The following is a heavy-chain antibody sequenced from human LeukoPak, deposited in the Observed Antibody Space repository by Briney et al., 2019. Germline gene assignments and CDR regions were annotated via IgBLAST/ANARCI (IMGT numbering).Heavy chain of an antibody. Sequence: PGGSLGLSCAASGFTFSSYAMSWVRQAPGKGLEWVSAISGSGGSTYYADSVKGRFTISRDNSKNTLYLQMNSLRAEDTAVYYCAKAIVVVPAAIDYWGQGTLVTVSS. D-gene: IGHD2-2*02. CDR3: AKAIVVVPAAIDY. CDR1: GFTFSSYA. J-gene: IGHJ4*02. CDR2: ISGSGGST. V-gene: IGHV3-23*01.